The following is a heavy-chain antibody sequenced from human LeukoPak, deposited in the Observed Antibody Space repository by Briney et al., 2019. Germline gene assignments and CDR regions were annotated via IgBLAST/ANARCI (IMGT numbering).Heavy chain of an antibody. V-gene: IGHV3-30*02. J-gene: IGHJ4*02. CDR3: AKDTYAYFDY. Sequence: GRSLRLSCAASGFTFNNYGMHWVRQAPGKGLEWVAFIRYDGSNKYYADSVKGRFTISRDNSKNTLYLQMHSLRAEDSAVYYCAKDTYAYFDYWGQGTLVTVSS. CDR2: IRYDGSNK. D-gene: IGHD3-16*01. CDR1: GFTFNNYG.